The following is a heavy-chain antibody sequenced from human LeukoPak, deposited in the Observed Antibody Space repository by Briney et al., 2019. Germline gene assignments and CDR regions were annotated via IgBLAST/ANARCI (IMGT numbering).Heavy chain of an antibody. CDR2: IYHSGST. CDR3: ARGRMITFGGVIINRDLYYFDY. D-gene: IGHD3-16*02. Sequence: PSQTLSLTCAVSGGSISSGGYSWSWIRQPPGKGLEWIGYIYHSGSTYYNPSLKSRVTISVDRSKNQFSLKLSSVTAADTAVYYCARGRMITFGGVIINRDLYYFDYWGQGTLVTVSS. CDR1: GGSISSGGYS. J-gene: IGHJ4*02. V-gene: IGHV4-30-2*01.